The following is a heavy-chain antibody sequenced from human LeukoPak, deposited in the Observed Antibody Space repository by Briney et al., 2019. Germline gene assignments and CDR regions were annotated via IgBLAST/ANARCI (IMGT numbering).Heavy chain of an antibody. Sequence: PGGSLRLSYAASGFIFSVNWMSWVRQAPGKGPEWVASIKQDGSEKYYVDSVSGRFTISRDNAKNSLYLQMNSLRAEDTAVYYCAKEGYWGQGTLVTVPS. CDR2: IKQDGSEK. V-gene: IGHV3-7*01. CDR1: GFIFSVNW. J-gene: IGHJ4*02. CDR3: AKEGY.